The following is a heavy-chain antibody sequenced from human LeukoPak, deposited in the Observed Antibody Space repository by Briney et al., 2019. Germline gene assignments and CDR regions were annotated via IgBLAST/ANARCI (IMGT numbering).Heavy chain of an antibody. J-gene: IGHJ6*03. D-gene: IGHD4-23*01. CDR1: GYSFSNYW. CDR3: ARRRGDNWESYYNYYMDI. V-gene: IGHV5-51*01. CDR2: IYPGDSDT. Sequence: GESLKISCKGSGYSFSNYWIVWVRQMPGKGLEWMGIIYPGDSDTRYSPSFQGQVSISADKSISTAYLQWSSLKASDTAMYYCARRRGDNWESYYNYYMDIWGKGTTVTVYS.